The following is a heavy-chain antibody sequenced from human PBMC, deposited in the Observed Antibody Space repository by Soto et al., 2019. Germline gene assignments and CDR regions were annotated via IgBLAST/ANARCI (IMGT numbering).Heavy chain of an antibody. CDR3: FGVMAATLDY. J-gene: IGHJ4*01. D-gene: IGHD2-21*02. CDR1: GGSIKNTNYH. V-gene: IGHV4-39*01. CDR2: LYYRGAT. Sequence: QVQLQESGPGLAKPSETLSLTCSVSGGSIKNTNYHWGWIRQPPGKGLEWIGTLYYRGATGYNPSLKTRVTISVDTSKNQLSLNLSSVTAADTAVYYCFGVMAATLDYWGQGTLVTVSS.